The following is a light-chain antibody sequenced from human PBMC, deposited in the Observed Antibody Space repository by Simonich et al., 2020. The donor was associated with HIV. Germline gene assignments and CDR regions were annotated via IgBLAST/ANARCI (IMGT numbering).Light chain of an antibody. CDR3: AVWDDSLSGPV. CDR1: NSNIGSNT. J-gene: IGLJ3*02. V-gene: IGLV1-47*01. CDR2: TNN. Sequence: QSVLTQPPSASGTPGQRVTISCSGSNSNIGSNTVNWYQQLPGTAPKLLIYTNNQRPSGVPDRFSGSKSATSASLAISGLRSEDEADYYCAVWDDSLSGPVFGGGTKLTVL.